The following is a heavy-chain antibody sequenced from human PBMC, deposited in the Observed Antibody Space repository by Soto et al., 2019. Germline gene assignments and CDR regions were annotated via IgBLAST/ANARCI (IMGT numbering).Heavy chain of an antibody. CDR1: GGSISSGDYY. CDR3: ARRLVRGYSSGFYYYYYYGMDV. J-gene: IGHJ6*02. D-gene: IGHD5-18*01. Sequence: QVQLQESGPGLVKPSQTLSLTCTVSGGSISSGDYYWSWIRQPPGKGLEWIGYIYYSGSTYYNPPHKSRVTISVDTSTNQFSLKLSSETAADTAVYYCARRLVRGYSSGFYYYYYYGMDVWGQGTTVTVSS. CDR2: IYYSGST. V-gene: IGHV4-30-4*01.